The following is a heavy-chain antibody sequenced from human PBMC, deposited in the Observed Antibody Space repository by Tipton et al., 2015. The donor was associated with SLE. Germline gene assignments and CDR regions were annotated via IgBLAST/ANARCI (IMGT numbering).Heavy chain of an antibody. V-gene: IGHV4-34*01. CDR3: ARGNYGSGSYYRGEDHYYGLDV. J-gene: IGHJ6*02. Sequence: TLSLTCAVYGGSFSGYYWSWIRQPPGKGLEWIGEINHSGSTNYNPSLKSRVTISVDTSKNQFSLTLKSVTATDTAVYYCARGNYGSGSYYRGEDHYYGLDVWGQGTTVTVSS. CDR1: GGSFSGYY. D-gene: IGHD3-10*01. CDR2: INHSGST.